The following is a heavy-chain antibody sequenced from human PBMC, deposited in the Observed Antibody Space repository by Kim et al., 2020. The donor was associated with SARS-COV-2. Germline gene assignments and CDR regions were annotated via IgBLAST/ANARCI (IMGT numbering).Heavy chain of an antibody. CDR3: AKPRRNYDSYFDY. Sequence: YADSVKGRFTISRDNSKNTLYLQMNRLRAEDTAVYYCAKPRRNYDSYFDYWGQGTLVTVSS. J-gene: IGHJ4*02. D-gene: IGHD3-22*01. V-gene: IGHV3-30*02.